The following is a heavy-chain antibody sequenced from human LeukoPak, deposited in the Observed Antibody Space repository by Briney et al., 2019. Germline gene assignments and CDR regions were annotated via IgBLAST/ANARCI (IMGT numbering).Heavy chain of an antibody. Sequence: SETLSLTCAVYGGSFSGYYWSWIRQPPGKGLEWIGEINHSGSTNYNPSLKSRVTISVDTSKNQFSLKLSSVTAADTAVYYCARGCVVRGKRSKEYFSTGARAPRSTSPQ. CDR3: ARGCVVRGKRSKEYFST. J-gene: IGHJ1*01. CDR1: GGSFSGYY. V-gene: IGHV4-34*01. CDR2: INHSGST. D-gene: IGHD3-10*01.